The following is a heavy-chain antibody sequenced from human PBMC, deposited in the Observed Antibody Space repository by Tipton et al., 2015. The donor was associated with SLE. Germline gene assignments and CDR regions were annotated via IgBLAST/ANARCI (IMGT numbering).Heavy chain of an antibody. Sequence: QVQLVQSGAEVKKPGASVKVSCKASGYTFTSYYVHWVRQAPGQGLEWMGIIYPSGGSASYAQKFQGRLTMTRDTSTTTVHMELSSLRSDDTAVYYCARRVVAGAGYFQHWGQGTLVTVSS. V-gene: IGHV1-46*01. CDR2: IYPSGGSA. CDR1: GYTFTSYY. J-gene: IGHJ1*01. D-gene: IGHD6-19*01. CDR3: ARRVVAGAGYFQH.